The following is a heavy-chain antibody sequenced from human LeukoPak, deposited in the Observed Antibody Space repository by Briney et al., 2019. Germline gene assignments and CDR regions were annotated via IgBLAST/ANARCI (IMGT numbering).Heavy chain of an antibody. CDR2: IIPIFGTV. J-gene: IGHJ4*02. D-gene: IGHD3-22*01. CDR3: ARDPPISSVYYNPVDY. Sequence: SVKVSCKVSGYTLTELSMHWVRQAPGQGLEWMGGIIPIFGTVNYAQQFQGRVTITADESTTTAYMELSSLRSGDTAVYYCARDPPISSVYYNPVDYWGQGTRVTVSS. CDR1: GYTLTELS. V-gene: IGHV1-69*13.